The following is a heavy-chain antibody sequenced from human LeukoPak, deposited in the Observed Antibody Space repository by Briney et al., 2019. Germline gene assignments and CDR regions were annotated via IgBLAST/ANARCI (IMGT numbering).Heavy chain of an antibody. V-gene: IGHV3-73*01. CDR3: TRAAIYVEINAFDI. CDR1: GFTFSGSA. Sequence: QPGGSLRLSCAASGFTFSGSAMHWVRQASGKGLEWVGRNRSKANSYATAYAASVKGRFTISRDDSKNTAYLQMNSLKTEDTAVYYCTRAAIYVEINAFDIWGQGTMVTVSS. D-gene: IGHD5-18*01. CDR2: NRSKANSYAT. J-gene: IGHJ3*02.